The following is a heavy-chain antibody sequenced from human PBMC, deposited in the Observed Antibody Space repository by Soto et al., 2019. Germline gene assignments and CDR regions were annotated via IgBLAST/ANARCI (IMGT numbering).Heavy chain of an antibody. Sequence: GGSLRLSCAASGFTFSSYGMHWVRQAPGKGLEWVAVIWYDGSNKYYADSVKGRFTISRDNSKNTLYLQMNSLRAEDTAVYYCARDGSVDYDILTGYRYYYYYGMDVWGQGTTVTVSS. CDR3: ARDGSVDYDILTGYRYYYYYGMDV. CDR1: GFTFSSYG. D-gene: IGHD3-9*01. J-gene: IGHJ6*02. CDR2: IWYDGSNK. V-gene: IGHV3-33*01.